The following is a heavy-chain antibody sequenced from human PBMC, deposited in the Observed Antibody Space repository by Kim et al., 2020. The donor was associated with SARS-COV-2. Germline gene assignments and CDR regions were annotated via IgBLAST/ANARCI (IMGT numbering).Heavy chain of an antibody. CDR1: GYSFPNYW. Sequence: GESLNISCKGSGYSFPNYWIGWVRQMPGKGLEWMGIIYPDDSDTRYSPSFQGQVTISVDKSISTAYLQWSSLKASDTAIYYCAKRWSSAEGFDYWGQGTLVTVSS. V-gene: IGHV5-51*01. CDR3: AKRWSSAEGFDY. CDR2: IYPDDSDT. J-gene: IGHJ4*02. D-gene: IGHD6-25*01.